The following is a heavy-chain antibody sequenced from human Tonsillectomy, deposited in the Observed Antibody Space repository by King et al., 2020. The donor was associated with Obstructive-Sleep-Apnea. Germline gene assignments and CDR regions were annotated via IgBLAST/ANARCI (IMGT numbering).Heavy chain of an antibody. J-gene: IGHJ2*01. Sequence: VQLVESGGGLVQPGGSLRLSCAASGFTFSSYWMHWVRQAPGKGLVWVSRIHSDGSSTNYADSVKGRFTLSRDNAKNTLFLQMNSLRAEDTALYYCAREGSSGGRYFDLWGRGTLVTVSS. CDR1: GFTFSSYW. V-gene: IGHV3-74*01. CDR3: AREGSSGGRYFDL. D-gene: IGHD6-19*01. CDR2: IHSDGSST.